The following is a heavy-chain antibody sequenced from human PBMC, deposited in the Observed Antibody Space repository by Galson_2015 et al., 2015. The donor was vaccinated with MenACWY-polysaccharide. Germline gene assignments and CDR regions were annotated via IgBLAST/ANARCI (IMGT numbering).Heavy chain of an antibody. Sequence: SLRLSCAASGFTFDDYAMHWVRQAPGKGLEWASGISWNSGSIGYADSVKGRFTISRDNAKNSLYLQMNSLRAEDTALYYCAKWSYGMDVWGQGTTVTVSS. CDR3: AKWSYGMDV. D-gene: IGHD2-15*01. CDR2: ISWNSGSI. J-gene: IGHJ6*02. CDR1: GFTFDDYA. V-gene: IGHV3-9*01.